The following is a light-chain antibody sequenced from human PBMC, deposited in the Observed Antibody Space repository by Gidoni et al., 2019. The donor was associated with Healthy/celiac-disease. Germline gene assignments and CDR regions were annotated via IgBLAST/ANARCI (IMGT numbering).Light chain of an antibody. J-gene: IGKJ1*01. V-gene: IGKV1-5*01. CDR2: DAS. CDR3: QQYNSDLWT. CDR1: QSISSW. Sequence: DIQMTQSPSTLSASVGDRVTITCRASQSISSWLAWYQQKPGKAPKLLIYDASSLESGVPSRFSGSGSGTEFILTISSLQPDDFATYYCQQYNSDLWTFGQGTKVEIK.